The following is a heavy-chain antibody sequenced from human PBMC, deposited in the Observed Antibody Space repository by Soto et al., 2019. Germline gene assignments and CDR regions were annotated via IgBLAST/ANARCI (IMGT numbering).Heavy chain of an antibody. D-gene: IGHD1-26*01. CDR2: INPNSGGT. V-gene: IGHV1-2*02. CDR1: GYTFTGYY. CDR3: ARSSGSYSYYDMDV. Sequence: QVQLVQSGAEVKKPGASVKFSCKASGYTFTGYYMHWVRQAPGQGLGWMGWINPNSGGTNYAQKFQGRVTMTRDTSISTAYMELSRLRSDDTAVYYCARSSGSYSYYDMDVWGQGTTVTVSS. J-gene: IGHJ6*02.